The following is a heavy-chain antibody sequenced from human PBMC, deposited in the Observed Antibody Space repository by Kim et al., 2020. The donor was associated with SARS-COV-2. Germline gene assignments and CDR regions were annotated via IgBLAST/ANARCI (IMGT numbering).Heavy chain of an antibody. D-gene: IGHD2-15*01. CDR1: GGSISSSGYY. CDR2: IYYSGST. Sequence: SETLSLTCTVSGGSISSSGYYWGWIRQPPGKGLEWIGSIYYSGSTYYNPSLKSRVTISVDTSKNQFSLKLSSVTAADTAVYYCASLFYCSIGSCYGGTQQWLAPRWVYYSMDVWGQGTTCTVSS. J-gene: IGHJ6*02. V-gene: IGHV4-39*01. CDR3: ASLFYCSIGSCYGGTQQWLAPRWVYYSMDV.